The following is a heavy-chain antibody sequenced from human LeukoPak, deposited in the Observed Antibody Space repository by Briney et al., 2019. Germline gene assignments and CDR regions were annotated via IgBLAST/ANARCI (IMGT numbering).Heavy chain of an antibody. CDR2: IKKDGSEK. J-gene: IGHJ4*02. Sequence: GGSLRLSCAASGFAFSSYAMHWVRQAPGKGLEWVANIKKDGSEKHYVDSVKGRFTISRDNVKNSLYLQMTSLRGEDTAVYYCVQRGLDYWGQGTQVTVSS. CDR3: VQRGLDY. D-gene: IGHD6-25*01. CDR1: GFAFSSYA. V-gene: IGHV3-7*01.